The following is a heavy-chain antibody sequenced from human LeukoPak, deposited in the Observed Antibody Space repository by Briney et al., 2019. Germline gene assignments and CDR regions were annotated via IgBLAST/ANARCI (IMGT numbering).Heavy chain of an antibody. CDR2: IWYDGSNK. V-gene: IGHV3-33*01. D-gene: IGHD4-23*01. J-gene: IGHJ4*02. Sequence: GRSLRLSCAASGFTFSSYGMHWVRQAPGKGLEWVAVIWYDGSNKYYADSVKGRFTISRDNSKNTLYLQTNSLRAEDTAVYYCARGGKGGKPFDYWGQGTLVTVSS. CDR1: GFTFSSYG. CDR3: ARGGKGGKPFDY.